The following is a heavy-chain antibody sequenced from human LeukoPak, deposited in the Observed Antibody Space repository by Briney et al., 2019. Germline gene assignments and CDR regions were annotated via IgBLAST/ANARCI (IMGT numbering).Heavy chain of an antibody. CDR1: GGSISGYS. V-gene: IGHV4-59*08. CDR3: ARLDPRYSYGSMIDY. D-gene: IGHD5-18*01. J-gene: IGHJ4*02. Sequence: SETLSLTCTVSGGSISGYSWTWIRQPPGRGLEWIGKIYYSGSTNYNPSLKSRVTISVDTSKNQFSLKLSSVTVADMAVYYCARLDPRYSYGSMIDYWGQGTLVTVSS. CDR2: IYYSGST.